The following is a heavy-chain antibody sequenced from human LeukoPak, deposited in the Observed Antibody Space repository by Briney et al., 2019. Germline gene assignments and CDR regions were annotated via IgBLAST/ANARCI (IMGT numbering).Heavy chain of an antibody. Sequence: SEALSLTCTVSGGSISSYYWSWIRQPPGKGLGWIGYIYYSGSTNYNPSLKSRVTISVDTSKNQFSLKLSSVTAADTAVYYCARVRGSGIRWFDPWGQGTLVTVSS. D-gene: IGHD3-10*01. V-gene: IGHV4-59*01. CDR1: GGSISSYY. CDR3: ARVRGSGIRWFDP. J-gene: IGHJ5*02. CDR2: IYYSGST.